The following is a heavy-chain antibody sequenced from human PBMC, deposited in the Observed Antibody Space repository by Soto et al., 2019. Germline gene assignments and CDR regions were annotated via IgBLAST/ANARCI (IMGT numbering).Heavy chain of an antibody. CDR1: GYTFTSYV. CDR2: ISAYNGNT. Sequence: GASVKVSCKASGYTFTSYVISWARQAPGQGLEWMGWISAYNGNTNYAQKFQGRVTMTTDTSTSTAYMYRRSPRSDDTAVYYGARGTPVETGNYWGEGTLGTVSS. V-gene: IGHV1-18*01. J-gene: IGHJ4*02. CDR3: ARGTPVETGNY. D-gene: IGHD4-17*01.